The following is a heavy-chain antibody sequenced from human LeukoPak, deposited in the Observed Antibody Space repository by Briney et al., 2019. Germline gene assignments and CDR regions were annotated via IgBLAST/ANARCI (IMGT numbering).Heavy chain of an antibody. Sequence: SETLSLTCTVSGGSISSYYWSWIRQPPGKGLEWIGYIYYSGSTNYNPSLKSRVTISVDTSKNQFSLKLSSVTAADTAVYYCASSKGPDPFDYWGQGTLVTVSS. CDR2: IYYSGST. CDR1: GGSISSYY. J-gene: IGHJ4*02. V-gene: IGHV4-59*01. CDR3: ASSKGPDPFDY.